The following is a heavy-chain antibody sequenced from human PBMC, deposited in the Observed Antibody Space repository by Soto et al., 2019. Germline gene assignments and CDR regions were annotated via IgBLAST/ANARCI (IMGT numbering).Heavy chain of an antibody. J-gene: IGHJ2*01. D-gene: IGHD5-12*01. V-gene: IGHV6-1*01. CDR3: ARDGSGYQWYFDV. Sequence: QVQLQQSGPGLVKPSQTLSLICAISGDSVSSASATWSWIRQSPSGRLEWLGRTYYRSKWHNDYAVSGKSRIAIIPDTSKNQLSLQLSSVTLEDTAVYFCARDGSGYQWYFDVWGRGSLVTVSS. CDR1: GDSVSSASAT. CDR2: TYYRSKWHN.